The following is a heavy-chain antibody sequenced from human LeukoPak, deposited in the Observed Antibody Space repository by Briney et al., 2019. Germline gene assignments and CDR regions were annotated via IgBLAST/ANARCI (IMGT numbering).Heavy chain of an antibody. J-gene: IGHJ4*02. CDR3: VRGDRYFFDY. CDR2: IGNTGRTI. D-gene: IGHD1-14*01. V-gene: IGHV3-48*03. Sequence: GGSLRLSCAASGFTFSSYAMSWVRQAPGRGLEWVSYIGNTGRTIYYVDSVKGRFTVSRDNAKNSPYLQMNSLRAEDTAIYYCVRGDRYFFDYWGQGTLVTVSS. CDR1: GFTFSSYA.